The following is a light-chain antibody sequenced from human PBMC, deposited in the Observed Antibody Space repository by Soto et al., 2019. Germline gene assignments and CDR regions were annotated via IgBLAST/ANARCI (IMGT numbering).Light chain of an antibody. V-gene: IGKV3-20*01. CDR1: QSVDSTY. J-gene: IGKJ4*01. CDR3: LQHNSYPLT. CDR2: AAS. Sequence: EIVLTQSPGTLSLSPGERATLSCRASQSVDSTYLAWYQQKPGQAPRLLIYAASSRAAGIPDRFSGSGSGTDFTLTISRLEPEDFAVYYCLQHNSYPLTFGGGTKVEIK.